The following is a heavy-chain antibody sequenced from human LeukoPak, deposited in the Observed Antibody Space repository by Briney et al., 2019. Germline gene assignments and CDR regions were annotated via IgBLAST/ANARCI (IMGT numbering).Heavy chain of an antibody. CDR2: IYYSGST. J-gene: IGHJ4*02. V-gene: IGHV4-39*01. CDR3: ARHGADLLFDY. D-gene: IGHD4/OR15-4a*01. Sequence: PETLSLTCTVSGGSISSSSYYWGWIRQPPGKGLEWIGSIYYSGSTYYNPSLKSRVTISVDTSKNQFSLKLSSVTAADTAVYYCARHGADLLFDYWGQGTLVTVSS. CDR1: GGSISSSSYY.